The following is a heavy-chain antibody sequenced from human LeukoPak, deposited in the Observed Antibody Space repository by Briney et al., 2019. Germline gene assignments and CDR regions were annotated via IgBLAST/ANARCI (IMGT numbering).Heavy chain of an antibody. J-gene: IGHJ4*02. CDR3: ARDPEESSSN. CDR1: GFTFSSYE. V-gene: IGHV3-53*01. Sequence: HPGGSLRLSCAASGFTFSSYEMNWVRQAPGKGLEWVSVIYSGGSTYYADSVKGRFTISRDNSKNTLYLQMNSLRAEDTAVYYCARDPEESSSNWGQGTLVTVSS. CDR2: IYSGGST. D-gene: IGHD1-14*01.